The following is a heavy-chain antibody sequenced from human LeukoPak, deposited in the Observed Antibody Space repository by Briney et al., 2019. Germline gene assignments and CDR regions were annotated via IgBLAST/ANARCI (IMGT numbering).Heavy chain of an antibody. Sequence: SETLSLTCTVSGVSISGYYWSWIRQPPGKGLEWIGYIYYSGSTDYNPSLKSRVTISVDTSKNQFSLKLSSVTAADTAVYYCARGRGSGSWFDPWGQGTLVTVSS. D-gene: IGHD3-10*01. V-gene: IGHV4-59*01. J-gene: IGHJ5*02. CDR1: GVSISGYY. CDR3: ARGRGSGSWFDP. CDR2: IYYSGST.